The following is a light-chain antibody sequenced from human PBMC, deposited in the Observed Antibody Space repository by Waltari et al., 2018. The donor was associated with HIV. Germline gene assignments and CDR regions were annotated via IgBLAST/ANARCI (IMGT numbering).Light chain of an antibody. CDR3: QSYDTGLV. Sequence: QSVLTPPPSVSAAPGQRGTISSTGSSSNIGAGYAVHWYQHFPGTAPKLLIFGDSNRPSGVPDRFSGSKSGTSASLAITGLQAEDEADYYCQSYDTGLVFGGGTKLTVL. J-gene: IGLJ2*01. V-gene: IGLV1-40*01. CDR2: GDS. CDR1: SSNIGAGYA.